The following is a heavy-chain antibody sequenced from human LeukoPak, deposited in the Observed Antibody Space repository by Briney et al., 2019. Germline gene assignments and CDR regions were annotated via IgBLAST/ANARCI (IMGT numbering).Heavy chain of an antibody. J-gene: IGHJ4*02. CDR3: SRLVFSYSDILTGYYLDS. CDR2: IYYSGRT. Sequence: SETLSLTCTVSGGSISSEIYYWGWIRQPPGKGLEWIGSIYYSGRTYYNPSLESRVTMSADTSKNQFSLKLSSVTAADTAVYYCSRLVFSYSDILTGYYLDSWGQGAPVTVSS. D-gene: IGHD3-9*01. CDR1: GGSISSEIYY. V-gene: IGHV4-39*01.